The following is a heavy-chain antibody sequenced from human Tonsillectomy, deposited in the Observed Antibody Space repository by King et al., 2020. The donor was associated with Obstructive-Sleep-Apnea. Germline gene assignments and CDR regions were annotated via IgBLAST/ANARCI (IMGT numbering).Heavy chain of an antibody. CDR2: ISAYNGNT. CDR3: ARVGGGYNLDFYYGMDV. V-gene: IGHV1-18*01. CDR1: GYTFTNYG. D-gene: IGHD5-24*01. J-gene: IGHJ6*02. Sequence: QLVQSGAEVKKPGASVKVSCKASGYTFTNYGITWVRQAPGQVPEWMGWISAYNGNTNYAQKLQGRVTMTTDTSTSTAYMELRSLRSDDTAVYYCARVGGGYNLDFYYGMDVWGQGTTVTVSS.